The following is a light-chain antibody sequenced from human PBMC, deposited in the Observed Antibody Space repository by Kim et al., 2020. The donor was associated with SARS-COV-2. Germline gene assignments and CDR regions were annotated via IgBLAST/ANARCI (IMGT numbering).Light chain of an antibody. Sequence: WAPRGRATLSCRDSQSVSSYLAWYQQKPGQAPRLLIYDASNRATGIPTRFSGSGSGTDVTLTISSLEPEDFAVYYCQQRSNWPLTFGGGTKVDIK. CDR2: DAS. J-gene: IGKJ4*01. V-gene: IGKV3-11*01. CDR3: QQRSNWPLT. CDR1: QSVSSY.